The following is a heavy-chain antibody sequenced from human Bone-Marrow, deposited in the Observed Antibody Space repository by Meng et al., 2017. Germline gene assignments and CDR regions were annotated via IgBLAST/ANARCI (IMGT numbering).Heavy chain of an antibody. CDR2: IYYSGST. Sequence: QLQLQESGPGLVKPSETLSLTCTVSGGSISSSSYYLGWIRQPPGKGLEWIGSIYYSGSTYYHPSLKSRVTISVDTSKNQFSLKLSSVTAADTAVYYCARNFDWGFDYWGQGTLVTVSS. J-gene: IGHJ4*02. CDR3: ARNFDWGFDY. D-gene: IGHD3-9*01. V-gene: IGHV4-39*01. CDR1: GGSISSSSYY.